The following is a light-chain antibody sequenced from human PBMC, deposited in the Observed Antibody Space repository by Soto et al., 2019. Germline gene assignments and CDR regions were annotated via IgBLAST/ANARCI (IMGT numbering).Light chain of an antibody. Sequence: EIVLTQSPGTLSLSPGERATLSCRASQSVRSNFLAWYQQKPGQAPRLLIYGASNRATGTPDRFSGSGSGTDFTLTITRLEAEDFAMYYCQRYDSLRTFGQGTKVDI. CDR3: QRYDSLRT. CDR2: GAS. CDR1: QSVRSNF. J-gene: IGKJ1*01. V-gene: IGKV3-20*01.